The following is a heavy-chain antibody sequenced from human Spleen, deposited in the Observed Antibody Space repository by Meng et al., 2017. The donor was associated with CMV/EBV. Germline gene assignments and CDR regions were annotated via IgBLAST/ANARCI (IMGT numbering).Heavy chain of an antibody. V-gene: IGHV3-30*02. D-gene: IGHD3-3*01. CDR3: AKDRSFTTFGVLPDY. J-gene: IGHJ4*02. Sequence: GESLKISCAASGFSFSSFGMHWVRQAPGKGLEWVAFIQYGGSDKYYANSVKGRFVISRDNSNDMLYLQMNSLRVEDTAVYYCAKDRSFTTFGVLPDYWGQGTLVTVSS. CDR1: GFSFSSFG. CDR2: IQYGGSDK.